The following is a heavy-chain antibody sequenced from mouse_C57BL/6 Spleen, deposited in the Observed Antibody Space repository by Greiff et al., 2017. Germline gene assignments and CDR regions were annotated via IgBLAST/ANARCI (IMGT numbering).Heavy chain of an antibody. D-gene: IGHD4-1*01. CDR3: AKRLTGTFAY. Sequence: VKLVESGPGLVAPSQSLSITCTVSGFSFTSYGVDWVRQPPGKGLEWLGVIWGGGSTNYNSALMSRLSISKDNSKSQIFLKMNSLQADDTAMYYGAKRLTGTFAYWGQGTLVTVSA. CDR1: GFSFTSYG. V-gene: IGHV2-9*01. J-gene: IGHJ3*01. CDR2: IWGGGST.